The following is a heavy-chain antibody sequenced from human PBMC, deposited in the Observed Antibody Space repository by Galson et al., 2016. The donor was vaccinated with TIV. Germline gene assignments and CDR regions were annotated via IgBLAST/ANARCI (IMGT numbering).Heavy chain of an antibody. CDR1: GFTVSNNY. CDR3: ATRSVWAPR. Sequence: SLRLSCAASGFTVSNNYMSWVRQAPGKGLEWASLIYSGGGTAYADSVKGRCTISRDSSKNSLYLQMDSLRAEDTAVYYCATRSVWAPRWGQGTLVTVSS. CDR2: IYSGGGT. V-gene: IGHV3-53*01. J-gene: IGHJ4*02. D-gene: IGHD6-19*01.